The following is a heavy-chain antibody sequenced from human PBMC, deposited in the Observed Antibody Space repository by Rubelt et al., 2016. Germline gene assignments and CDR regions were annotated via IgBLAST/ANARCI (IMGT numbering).Heavy chain of an antibody. CDR2: IDQVGNQK. CDR1: GFPFSRDW. CDR3: AKASDPDPPPFDY. V-gene: IGHV3-7*03. D-gene: IGHD1-14*01. Sequence: GGSLRLSCAASGFPFSRDWMSWVRQAPGKGLEYVALIDQVGNQKLYVDPVRGRFTISRDNVKNSLYLQMTSLRAEDTAVYYCAKASDPDPPPFDYWGQGTLVTVSS. J-gene: IGHJ4*02.